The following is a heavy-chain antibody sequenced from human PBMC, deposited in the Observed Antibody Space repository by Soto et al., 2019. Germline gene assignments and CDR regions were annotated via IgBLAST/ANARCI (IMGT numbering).Heavy chain of an antibody. D-gene: IGHD2-15*01. Sequence: GESLKISCAASGFTFSSYAMSWVRQAPGKGLEWVSAISGSGGSTYYADSVKGRFTISRDNSKNTLYLQMNSLRAEDTAVYYCAKGVLGYSVDAFDIWGQGTMVTVSS. CDR3: AKGVLGYSVDAFDI. CDR1: GFTFSSYA. CDR2: ISGSGGST. J-gene: IGHJ3*02. V-gene: IGHV3-23*01.